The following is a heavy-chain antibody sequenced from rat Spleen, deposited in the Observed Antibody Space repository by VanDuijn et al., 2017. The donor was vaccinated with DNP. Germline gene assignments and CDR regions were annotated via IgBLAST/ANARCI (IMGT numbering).Heavy chain of an antibody. J-gene: IGHJ1*01. V-gene: IGHV5-31*01. Sequence: EVQLVESGGDLVQPGRSLKLSCVASGFTFNNYWMAWIRQVPGKGLEWVASITGRGGSTYYPDSVKGRFTISRDNAKNTLYLQMNSLRSEDTATYYCSRGSTTVAYWYFDFWGPGTMVTVSS. CDR1: GFTFNNYW. D-gene: IGHD1-1*01. CDR2: ITGRGGST. CDR3: SRGSTTVAYWYFDF.